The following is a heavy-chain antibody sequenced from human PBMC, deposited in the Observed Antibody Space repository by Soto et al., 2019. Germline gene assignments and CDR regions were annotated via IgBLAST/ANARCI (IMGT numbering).Heavy chain of an antibody. CDR1: GFTFNNNW. V-gene: IGHV3-74*01. J-gene: IGHJ3*02. CDR2: INRDGSRT. CDR3: ARVAYSYGCDI. D-gene: IGHD5-18*01. Sequence: EVQLVESGGGLVQPGGSLRLSCVASGFTFNNNWMYWVRQAPGKGLVWVSRINRDGSRTNYADSVKGRFTISRDNAKNTLYLQMNSLRAEDTAVYYCARVAYSYGCDIWGQGTMVTVSS.